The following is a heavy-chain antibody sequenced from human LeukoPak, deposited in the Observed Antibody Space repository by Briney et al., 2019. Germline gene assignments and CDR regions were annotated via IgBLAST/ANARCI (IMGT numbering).Heavy chain of an antibody. CDR3: ALTFSENAYDI. D-gene: IGHD1-26*01. CDR2: INPSSGVT. Sequence: ASVKVSCKSSGYTFTNYYVHWVRQAPGQGLEWMGRINPSSGVTNYAQTFQGRVTMTRDTSITTAYMELSSLRSDDTAVYYGALTFSENAYDIWGQGTMISVSS. J-gene: IGHJ3*02. CDR1: GYTFTNYY. V-gene: IGHV1-2*06.